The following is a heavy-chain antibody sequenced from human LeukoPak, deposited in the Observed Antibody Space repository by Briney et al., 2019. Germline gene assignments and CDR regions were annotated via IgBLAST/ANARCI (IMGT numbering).Heavy chain of an antibody. D-gene: IGHD6-6*01. Sequence: ASVKVSCKASGYTFANYYMHWVRQAPGQGLEWMGIINPSGGSTGYAQNFQGRVTMTRDMSTSTVYMELSSVRSEDTAVYYCAKAMDSSSVSYMDVWGKGTTVTVSS. J-gene: IGHJ6*03. CDR3: AKAMDSSSVSYMDV. CDR1: GYTFANYY. V-gene: IGHV1-46*01. CDR2: INPSGGST.